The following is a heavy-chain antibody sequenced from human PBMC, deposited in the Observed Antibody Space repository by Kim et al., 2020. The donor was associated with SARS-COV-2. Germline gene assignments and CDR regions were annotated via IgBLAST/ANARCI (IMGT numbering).Heavy chain of an antibody. CDR3: TRGMYTGTAGADVFDI. CDR1: GFSFRSFG. Sequence: GGSLRLSCVASGFSFRSFGMHWVRQAPGKGLEWETNIWNDGSKEYYVDSVEGRFTISRDDSKNTVYLQMSSLRAEDTAVYYCTRGMYTGTAGADVFDIWG. D-gene: IGHD1-1*01. J-gene: IGHJ3*02. CDR2: IWNDGSKE. V-gene: IGHV3-33*01.